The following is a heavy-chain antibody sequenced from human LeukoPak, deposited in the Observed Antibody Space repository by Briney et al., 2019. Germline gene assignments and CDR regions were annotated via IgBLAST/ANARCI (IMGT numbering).Heavy chain of an antibody. J-gene: IGHJ6*03. Sequence: SETLSLTCTVSGVSISSYYWSWIRQPAGKGLEWIGRIYTSGSTNYNPSLKSRVTMSVDTSKNQFSLKLSSVTAADTAVYYCARDRFWYSGSSPCYMDVWGKGTTVTVSS. V-gene: IGHV4-4*07. CDR1: GVSISSYY. CDR2: IYTSGST. D-gene: IGHD1-26*01. CDR3: ARDRFWYSGSSPCYMDV.